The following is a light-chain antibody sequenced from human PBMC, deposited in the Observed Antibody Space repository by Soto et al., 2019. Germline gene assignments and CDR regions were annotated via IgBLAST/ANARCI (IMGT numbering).Light chain of an antibody. CDR1: QSVSSN. V-gene: IGKV3-15*01. CDR3: HQYNIWLSYG. Sequence: EIVMTQSPATLSVSPGERATLSCRASQSVSSNLAWYQQKPGQAPRLLIYGASTRATGIPARFSGSGSGTEFTLTISSLQSEDFAVYYCHQYNIWLSYGFGQGTKLEIK. CDR2: GAS. J-gene: IGKJ2*03.